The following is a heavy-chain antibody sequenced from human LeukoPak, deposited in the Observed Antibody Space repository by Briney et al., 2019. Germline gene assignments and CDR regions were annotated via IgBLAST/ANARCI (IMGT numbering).Heavy chain of an antibody. Sequence: GGSLRLSCAASGFTFSSYGMHWVRQAPGKRLEWVAVIWYDGSNKYYADSVKGRFTISRDNSKNTLYLQMNSLRAEDTAVYYCARDYYDSSGYYSEYFQHWGQGTLVTVSS. D-gene: IGHD3-22*01. CDR3: ARDYYDSSGYYSEYFQH. CDR1: GFTFSSYG. CDR2: IWYDGSNK. J-gene: IGHJ1*01. V-gene: IGHV3-33*01.